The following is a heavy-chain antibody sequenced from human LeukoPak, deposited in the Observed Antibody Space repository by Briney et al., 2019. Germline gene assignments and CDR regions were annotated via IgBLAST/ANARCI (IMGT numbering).Heavy chain of an antibody. J-gene: IGHJ1*01. Sequence: TSETLSLTCTVSRGSISSYYWSWIRQPPGEGLEWIGYIYYSGSTNYNPSLKSRVTISVDTSKNQFSLKLRSVTAADTAVYYCAGIDYGDYVQHWGQGTLVTVSS. CDR1: RGSISSYY. D-gene: IGHD4-17*01. CDR3: AGIDYGDYVQH. CDR2: IYYSGST. V-gene: IGHV4-59*01.